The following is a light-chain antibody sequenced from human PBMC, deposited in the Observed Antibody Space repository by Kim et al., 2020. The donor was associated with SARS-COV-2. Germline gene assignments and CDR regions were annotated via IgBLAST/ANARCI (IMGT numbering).Light chain of an antibody. CDR2: KAS. J-gene: IGKJ2*01. CDR1: QSISSL. V-gene: IGKV1-5*03. Sequence: SASGGDRVTITCRASQSISSLLAWYQQKPGKAPKLLIYKASSLESGVPSRFSGSGSGTEFTLTISSLQPDDFATYYCQQYNSYAYTFGQGTKLEI. CDR3: QQYNSYAYT.